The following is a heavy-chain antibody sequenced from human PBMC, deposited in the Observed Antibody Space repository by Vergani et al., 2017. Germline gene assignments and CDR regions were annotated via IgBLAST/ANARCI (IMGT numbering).Heavy chain of an antibody. J-gene: IGHJ6*03. V-gene: IGHV5-51*01. CDR1: GYSFTSYW. D-gene: IGHD6-19*01. CDR3: ARGSLRSSGHTYYYYMDV. Sequence: EVQLVQSGAEVKKPGESLKISCKGSGYSFTSYWIGWVRQMPGKGLEWMGIIYPGDSDTRYSPSFQGQVTISADKSISTAYLQWSSLKASDTAMYYCARGSLRSSGHTYYYYMDVWGKGTTVTVSS. CDR2: IYPGDSDT.